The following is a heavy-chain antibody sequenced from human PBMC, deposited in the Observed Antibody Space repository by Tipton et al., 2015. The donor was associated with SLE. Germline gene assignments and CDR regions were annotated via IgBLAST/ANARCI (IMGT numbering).Heavy chain of an antibody. V-gene: IGHV4-39*07. CDR1: GGSISSSSYY. J-gene: IGHJ6*04. Sequence: TLSLTCTVSGGSISSSSYYWGWIRQPPGKGLEWIGSIYYSGSTYYNQSLKSRATISVDTSKNQFSLKLSSVTAADTAVYYCASVLGDVWGKGTTVTVSS. CDR3: ASVLGDV. CDR2: IYYSGST.